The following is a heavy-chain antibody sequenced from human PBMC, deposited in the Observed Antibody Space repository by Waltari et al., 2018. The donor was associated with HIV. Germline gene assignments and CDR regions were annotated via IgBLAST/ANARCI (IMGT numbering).Heavy chain of an antibody. Sequence: QAHPVQSGAGSRKPAASVKVPSPAPGPNFASFDINWVRRATGQGLEWMGWMSINSGNAGYGQRFKGRLTLTRDTSIDMAYMELNSLTPQDTAVYYCVTSRPGAVFGDFWGQGTPVTVSS. CDR1: GPNFASFD. J-gene: IGHJ4*02. CDR2: MSINSGNA. D-gene: IGHD3-3*01. V-gene: IGHV1-8*01. CDR3: VTSRPGAVFGDF.